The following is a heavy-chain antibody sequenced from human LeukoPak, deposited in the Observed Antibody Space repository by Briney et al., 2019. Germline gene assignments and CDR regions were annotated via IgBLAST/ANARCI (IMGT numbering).Heavy chain of an antibody. CDR1: GITFSNYD. V-gene: IGHV4-39*01. Sequence: GSLRLSCAASGITFSNYDMHWVRQAPGKGLEWIGSIYYSGSTYYNPSLKSRVTISVDTSKNQFSLKLSSVTAADTAVYYCARQKYSSGWIFDYWGQGTLVTVSS. CDR2: IYYSGST. D-gene: IGHD6-19*01. J-gene: IGHJ4*02. CDR3: ARQKYSSGWIFDY.